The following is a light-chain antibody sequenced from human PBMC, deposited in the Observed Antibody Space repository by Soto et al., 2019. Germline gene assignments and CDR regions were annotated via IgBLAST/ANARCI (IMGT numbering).Light chain of an antibody. Sequence: HSVLTQPPSASGTPGQRVTISCSGSSSNIGRNAVNWYQQLPGTVPKLLIYGNYQRPSGVPDRLSGSESATSASLAISGLQSEDEADYYCAAWDDSLKSWVFGGGTQLTVL. V-gene: IGLV1-44*01. CDR2: GNY. J-gene: IGLJ3*02. CDR1: SSNIGRNA. CDR3: AAWDDSLKSWV.